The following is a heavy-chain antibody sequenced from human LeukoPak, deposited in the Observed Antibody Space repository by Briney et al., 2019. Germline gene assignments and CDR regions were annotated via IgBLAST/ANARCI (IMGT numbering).Heavy chain of an antibody. V-gene: IGHV4-4*02. CDR2: ISRGGST. D-gene: IGHD2-21*02. CDR1: VDSTIRNNW. Sequence: SETLSLTCGVSVDSTIRNNWWSWVRQPPGKGLEWIGEISRGGSTNYNPSLESRVTMSVDNSKNQFSLRLSSVTAADTAVYYCASNTATVFDYWGQGALVTVSS. J-gene: IGHJ4*02. CDR3: ASNTATVFDY.